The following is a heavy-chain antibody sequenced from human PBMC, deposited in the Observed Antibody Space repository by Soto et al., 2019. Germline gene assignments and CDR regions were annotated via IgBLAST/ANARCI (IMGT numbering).Heavy chain of an antibody. J-gene: IGHJ4*02. D-gene: IGHD6-25*01. V-gene: IGHV3-15*01. Sequence: KAGGSLRLSCAACGITFSNAWMSWVRQAPGKGLEWVGRVKNKSDGGTTDYAAPVKGRFTISRDDSKNTLYLQMNSLETGDTAVYYCTTVSGPSDHLDYWGQGTLVTVSS. CDR3: TTVSGPSDHLDY. CDR2: VKNKSDGGTT. CDR1: GITFSNAW.